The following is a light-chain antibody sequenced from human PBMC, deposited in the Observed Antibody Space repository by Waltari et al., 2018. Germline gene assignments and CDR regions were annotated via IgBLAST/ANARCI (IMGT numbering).Light chain of an antibody. Sequence: QSALTQPASVSGSPGPSLTITSTGTTRDVGFYNYFSWYQQHPGKAPQPRIYDVSNRPSGVSNRFSGSKSANTASLTISGLQAEDEADYYCSSYTSSSTLYVFGTGTKVTVL. J-gene: IGLJ1*01. V-gene: IGLV2-14*03. CDR1: TRDVGFYNY. CDR2: DVS. CDR3: SSYTSSSTLYV.